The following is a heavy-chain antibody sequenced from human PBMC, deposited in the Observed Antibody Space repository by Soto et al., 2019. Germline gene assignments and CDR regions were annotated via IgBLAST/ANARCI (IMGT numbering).Heavy chain of an antibody. J-gene: IGHJ6*03. D-gene: IGHD2-21*01. CDR2: IKQDGSEK. CDR3: ASNPHYSFSYYYYYMDV. Sequence: HPGGSLRLSCAASGFTFSSYWMSWVRQAPGKGLEWVANIKQDGSEKYYVDSVKGRFTISRDNAKNSLYLQMNSLRAEDTAVYYCASNPHYSFSYYYYYMDVWGKGISVTVSS. CDR1: GFTFSSYW. V-gene: IGHV3-7*01.